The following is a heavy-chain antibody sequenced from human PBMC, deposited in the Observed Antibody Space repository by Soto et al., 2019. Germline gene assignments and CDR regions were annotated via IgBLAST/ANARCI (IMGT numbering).Heavy chain of an antibody. CDR2: IIPIFGTA. D-gene: IGHD3-10*01. Sequence: QVQLVQSGAEVKKPGSSVKVSCKASGGTFSSNSINWVRQAPGQGLEWMGEIIPIFGTANYAQKFQGRVTITADESTSTAYMELSSLRYDDTAVYYFARDGWRHSGGIHYWGQRTVVTVS. CDR1: GGTFSSNS. CDR3: ARDGWRHSGGIHY. V-gene: IGHV1-69*01. J-gene: IGHJ4*02.